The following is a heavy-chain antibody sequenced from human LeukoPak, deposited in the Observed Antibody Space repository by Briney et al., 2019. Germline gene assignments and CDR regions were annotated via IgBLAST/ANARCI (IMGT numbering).Heavy chain of an antibody. V-gene: IGHV1-46*01. Sequence: ASVKVSCKASGYTFTSYDINWVRQAPGQGLEWMGIINPSGGSTSYAQKFQGRVTMTRDTSTSTVYMELSSLRSEDTAVYYCARSHTAMVMEYWGQGTLVTVSS. CDR2: INPSGGST. J-gene: IGHJ4*02. CDR1: GYTFTSYD. CDR3: ARSHTAMVMEY. D-gene: IGHD5-18*01.